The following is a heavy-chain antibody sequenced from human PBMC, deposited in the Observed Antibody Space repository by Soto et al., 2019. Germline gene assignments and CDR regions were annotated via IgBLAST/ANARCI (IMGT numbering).Heavy chain of an antibody. CDR1: GFTFSSYA. CDR3: AKERLEEVGTFFEF. D-gene: IGHD6-13*01. CDR2: ISYDGSNK. J-gene: IGHJ4*01. Sequence: SGGSLRLSCAASGFTFSSYAMHWVRQAPGKGLEWVAVISYDGSNKYYADSVKGRLTISRDNAKNTLFLQMNSLRAEDAASYYCAKERLEEVGTFFEFWGHGILVTVSS. V-gene: IGHV3-30-3*01.